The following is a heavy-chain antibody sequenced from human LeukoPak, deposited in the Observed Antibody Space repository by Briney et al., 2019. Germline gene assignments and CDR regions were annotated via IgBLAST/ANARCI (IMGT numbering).Heavy chain of an antibody. CDR3: ARYEDDNSGSYAYYFDY. Sequence: EASVKVSCKASGYTFTSYYMHWVRQAPGQGLEWMGIINPSGGSTSYAQKFQGRVTMTRDTSTSTVYMELSSLRSEDTAVYYCARYEDDNSGSYAYYFDYWGQGTLVTVSS. CDR2: INPSGGST. CDR1: GYTFTSYY. D-gene: IGHD1-26*01. V-gene: IGHV1-46*01. J-gene: IGHJ4*02.